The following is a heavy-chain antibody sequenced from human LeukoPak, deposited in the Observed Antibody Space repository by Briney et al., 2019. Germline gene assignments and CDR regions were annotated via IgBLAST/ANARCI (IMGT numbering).Heavy chain of an antibody. Sequence: ASVKVSCKASGYTFTSYGISWVRQAPGQGLEWMGWISAYNGNTNYAQKLQGRVTMTIDTSTSTAYMELRSLRSDDTAVYYCARAVVPAADYYYYFYYMDVWGKGTTVTVSS. D-gene: IGHD2-2*01. CDR1: GYTFTSYG. J-gene: IGHJ6*03. V-gene: IGHV1-18*01. CDR3: ARAVVPAADYYYYFYYMDV. CDR2: ISAYNGNT.